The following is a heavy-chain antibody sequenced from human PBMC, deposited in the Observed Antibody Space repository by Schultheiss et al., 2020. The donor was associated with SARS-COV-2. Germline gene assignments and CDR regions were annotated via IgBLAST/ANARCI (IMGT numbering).Heavy chain of an antibody. CDR2: ISSSSSYI. CDR1: GFTFSSYW. Sequence: GGSLRLSCAASGFTFSSYWMSWVRQAPGKGLEWVSSISSSSSYIYYADSVKGRFTISRDNAKNSLYLQMNSLRAEDTAVYYCARDGVTFGYYYYGMDVWGQGTTVTVSS. CDR3: ARDGVTFGYYYYGMDV. J-gene: IGHJ6*02. V-gene: IGHV3-21*01. D-gene: IGHD3-16*01.